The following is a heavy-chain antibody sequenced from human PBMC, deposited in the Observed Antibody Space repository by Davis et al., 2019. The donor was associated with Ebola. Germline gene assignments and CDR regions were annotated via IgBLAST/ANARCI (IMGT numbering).Heavy chain of an antibody. CDR3: ARGTLPGFTTSGFDS. CDR1: GYKFNSYW. Sequence: KVSCKGSGYKFNSYWIAWVRQMPGKGLEWMGVMYLGDSETTYSPSFQGQVTFSADNSINTVYLQWSSLKASDTATYYCARGTLPGFTTSGFDSWGQGTLVTVSS. V-gene: IGHV5-51*01. D-gene: IGHD3-22*01. CDR2: MYLGDSET. J-gene: IGHJ4*02.